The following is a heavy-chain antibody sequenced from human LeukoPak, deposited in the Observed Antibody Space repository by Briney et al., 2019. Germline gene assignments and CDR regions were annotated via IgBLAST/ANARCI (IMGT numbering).Heavy chain of an antibody. CDR2: IYYSGST. D-gene: IGHD4-17*01. CDR1: GGSISSSSYY. J-gene: IGHJ4*02. CDR3: ARLQPPFDCGDYLDY. Sequence: SETLSLTCTVSGGSISSSSYYWGWIRQPPGKGLEWIGSIYYSGSTYYNPSLKSRVTISVDTSKNQFSLKLSSVTAADTAVYYCARLQPPFDCGDYLDYWGQGTLVTVSS. V-gene: IGHV4-39*01.